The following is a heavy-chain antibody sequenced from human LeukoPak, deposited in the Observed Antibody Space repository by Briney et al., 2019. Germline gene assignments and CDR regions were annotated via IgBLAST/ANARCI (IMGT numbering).Heavy chain of an antibody. D-gene: IGHD3-16*01. CDR3: ARDRRVWGYYYYGMDV. CDR1: GFTFSSYA. V-gene: IGHV3-64*01. CDR2: ISSNGGST. J-gene: IGHJ6*02. Sequence: GGSLRLSCAASGFTFSSYAMHWVRQAPGKGLEYVSAISSNGGSTYYANSVKGRFTFSRDNSKSTLYLQMGSLRAEDMAVYYCARDRRVWGYYYYGMDVWGQGTTVTVSS.